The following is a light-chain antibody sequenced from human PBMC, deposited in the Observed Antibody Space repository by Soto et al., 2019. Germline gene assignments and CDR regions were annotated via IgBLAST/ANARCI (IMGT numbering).Light chain of an antibody. CDR2: AAS. V-gene: IGKV1-8*01. Sequence: AIRMTQSPSSLSASTGDRVTITCRASQGISSYLAWYQQKPGKAPKLLIYAASTLQSGVPSRFSGSGSGTDFTLTIGCLQSEDFATYYSQQYYSYPYTFGQGNKLEI. CDR1: QGISSY. CDR3: QQYYSYPYT. J-gene: IGKJ2*01.